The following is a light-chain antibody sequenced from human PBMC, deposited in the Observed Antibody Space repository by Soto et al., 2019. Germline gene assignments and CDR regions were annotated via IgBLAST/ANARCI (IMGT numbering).Light chain of an antibody. V-gene: IGLV2-14*01. J-gene: IGLJ2*01. CDR2: EVS. CDR1: SSDVGGYNY. Sequence: QSALTQPASVSGSPGQSITISCTGTSSDVGGYNYVSWYQQHPGKAPQLMIYEVSNRPSGVSNRFSGSKSGNTASLTSSGLQAEDEAEYYCSSYTSSSTPGVFGGGTKLTVL. CDR3: SSYTSSSTPGV.